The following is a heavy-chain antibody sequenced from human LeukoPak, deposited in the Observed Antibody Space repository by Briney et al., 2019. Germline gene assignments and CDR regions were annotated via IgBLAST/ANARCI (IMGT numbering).Heavy chain of an antibody. CDR3: ARHYDFWSGYNY. CDR2: IYQTGSA. Sequence: PSETQSLTCAVSGVSINSNYWWSWVRQPPGKGLEWIGEIYQTGSANYNPSLESRVTISRDRSRNQFSLMVRSVTAADTAVYFCARHYDFWSGYNYWGQGILVTVSS. J-gene: IGHJ4*02. D-gene: IGHD3-3*01. CDR1: GVSINSNYW. V-gene: IGHV4-4*02.